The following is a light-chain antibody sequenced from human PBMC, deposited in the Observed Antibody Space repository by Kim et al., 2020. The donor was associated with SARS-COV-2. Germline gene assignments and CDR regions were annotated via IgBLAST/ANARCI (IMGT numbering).Light chain of an antibody. CDR2: DAS. Sequence: GESPSFSSRAGHSVDGTLAWYKPKPGQPPRLLLYDASTGATGTPARFSGSGSGPEFAFTIGSLQSEDFSVFYCQQYHNWPLTFGQGAKVDIK. V-gene: IGKV3-15*01. CDR1: HSVDGT. CDR3: QQYHNWPLT. J-gene: IGKJ1*01.